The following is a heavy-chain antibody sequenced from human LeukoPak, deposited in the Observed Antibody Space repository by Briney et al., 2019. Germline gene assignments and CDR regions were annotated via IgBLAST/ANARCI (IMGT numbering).Heavy chain of an antibody. D-gene: IGHD1-26*01. J-gene: IGHJ4*02. V-gene: IGHV3-48*03. Sequence: GGSLRLSCAASGFTFSSYEMNWVRQAPGKGLEWVSYISSSGSTIYYADSVKGRFTISRDNAKNSLYLQMNSLRAEDTAVYYCARVLAGATRMDYFDYWGQGTLVTVS. CDR1: GFTFSSYE. CDR3: ARVLAGATRMDYFDY. CDR2: ISSSGSTI.